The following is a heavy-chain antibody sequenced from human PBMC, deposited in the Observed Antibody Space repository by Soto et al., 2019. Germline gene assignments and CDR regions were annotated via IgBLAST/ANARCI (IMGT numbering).Heavy chain of an antibody. CDR3: ARSMETNYFYCMDV. Sequence: QVQLVQSGAEVREPGSSVKVSCEACGDSLRCCDLLGAPDAPGRGREWMGGIISMWGKPNYAEKFLGRVTISADESTRTAYMEVTRLKSEDTAVYYCARSMETNYFYCMDVWGLGTTVTVSS. J-gene: IGHJ6*02. V-gene: IGHV1-69*01. CDR2: IISMWGKP. CDR1: GDSLRCCD. D-gene: IGHD2-8*01.